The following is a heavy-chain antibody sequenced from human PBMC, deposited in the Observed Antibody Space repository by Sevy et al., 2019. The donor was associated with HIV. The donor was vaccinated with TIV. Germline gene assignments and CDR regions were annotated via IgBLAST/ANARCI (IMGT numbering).Heavy chain of an antibody. CDR1: GFTFTSYS. V-gene: IGHV3-30-3*01. J-gene: IGHJ1*01. Sequence: GGFLRLSCAASGFTFTSYSMHRVRQAPGKGLEWVATISYDATNKHYADSVKGRFTISRDNSRNSLFLHMNSLRSEDPAVDYCALERLSSNVAEYFQNWGQGTLVTVSS. D-gene: IGHD1-1*01. CDR2: ISYDATNK. CDR3: ALERLSSNVAEYFQN.